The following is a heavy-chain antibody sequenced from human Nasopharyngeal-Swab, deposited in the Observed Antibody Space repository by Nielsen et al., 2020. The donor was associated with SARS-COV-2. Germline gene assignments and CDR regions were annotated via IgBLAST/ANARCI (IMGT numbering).Heavy chain of an antibody. CDR2: IHHSGST. D-gene: IGHD6-19*01. J-gene: IGHJ4*02. V-gene: IGHV4-38-2*02. CDR3: ARGGYSSGWVVY. Sequence: SETLSLTCTVSGYSISSGYYWGWIRQPPGKGLEWIGIIHHSGSTYYNPSLKSRVTISVDTSKNQFSLKLSSVTAADTAVYYCARGGYSSGWVVYWGQGTLVTVSS. CDR1: GYSISSGYY.